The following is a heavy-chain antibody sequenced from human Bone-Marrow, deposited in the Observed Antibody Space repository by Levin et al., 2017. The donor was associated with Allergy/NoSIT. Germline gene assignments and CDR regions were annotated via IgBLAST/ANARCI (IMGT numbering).Heavy chain of an antibody. J-gene: IGHJ4*03. CDR3: ARAAGNYRHDFDS. V-gene: IGHV3-30*03. Sequence: PGGSLRLSCVGSGFTFDNHGIHWVRQAPGKGLEWVSVVGYDGNTEHYADTVKGRFTVSRDNSKNTVYLQMTSLRPEDTALYYCARAAGNYRHDFDSWGRGVVVTVSS. CDR2: VGYDGNTE. D-gene: IGHD3-16*02. CDR1: GFTFDNHG.